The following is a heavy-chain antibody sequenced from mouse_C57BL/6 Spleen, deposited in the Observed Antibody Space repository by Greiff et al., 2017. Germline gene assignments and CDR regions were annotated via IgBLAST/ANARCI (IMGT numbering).Heavy chain of an antibody. Sequence: QVQLQQSGPGLVAPSQSLSITCTVSGFSLTSYAISWVRQPPGKGLEWLGVIWTGGGTNYNSALKSRLSISKDNSKSQVFLKMNSLQTDDAARYYCGRKSMGDDGDMDYWGQGTSVTVSS. CDR1: GFSLTSYA. CDR3: GRKSMGDDGDMDY. J-gene: IGHJ4*01. CDR2: IWTGGGT. V-gene: IGHV2-9-1*01. D-gene: IGHD2-12*01.